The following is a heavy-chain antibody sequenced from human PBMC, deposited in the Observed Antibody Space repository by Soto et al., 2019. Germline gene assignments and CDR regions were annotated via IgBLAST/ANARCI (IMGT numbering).Heavy chain of an antibody. CDR3: AREVVETYSLWLDP. J-gene: IGHJ5*02. V-gene: IGHV1-8*01. Sequence: ASVNRSCKASGYSFTSNDINWVRRAPGQGLEWIGWMNTNTNTTDSAEVFEGRVSLTWDTSISTAYMQLNSLKIDDTAVYYCAREVVETYSLWLDPWGQGTLVSVSS. D-gene: IGHD2-21*01. CDR1: GYSFTSND. CDR2: MNTNTNTT.